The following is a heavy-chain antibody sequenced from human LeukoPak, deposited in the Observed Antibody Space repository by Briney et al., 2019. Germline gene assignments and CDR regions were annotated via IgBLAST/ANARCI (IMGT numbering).Heavy chain of an antibody. Sequence: GGSLRLSCAASGFTFSSYAMNWVRQAPGKGLEWVSVISDIGGSTYYADSVKGRFTISRDNAKNTLYLQMNSPRAEETAVYYRARDWFPAIDSWGQGTLVTVSS. CDR3: ARDWFPAIDS. D-gene: IGHD3-10*01. CDR2: ISDIGGST. V-gene: IGHV3-23*01. J-gene: IGHJ4*02. CDR1: GFTFSSYA.